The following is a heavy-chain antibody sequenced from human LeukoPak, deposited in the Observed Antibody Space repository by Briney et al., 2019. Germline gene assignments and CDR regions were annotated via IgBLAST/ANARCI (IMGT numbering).Heavy chain of an antibody. J-gene: IGHJ4*02. CDR1: GFTFSSYG. CDR2: IRYDGSNK. V-gene: IGHV3-30*02. Sequence: PGGSLRLSCAASGFTFSSYGMHWVRQAPGKGLEWVALIRYDGSNKYYADSVKGRFTISRDNSKNTLYLQMNSLRAEDTAVYYCAKLVRSEDTAMATGDYWGLGTLVTVSS. D-gene: IGHD5-18*01. CDR3: AKLVRSEDTAMATGDY.